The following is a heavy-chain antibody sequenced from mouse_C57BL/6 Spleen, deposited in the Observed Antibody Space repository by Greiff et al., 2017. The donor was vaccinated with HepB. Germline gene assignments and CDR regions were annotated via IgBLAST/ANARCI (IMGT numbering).Heavy chain of an antibody. CDR3: ARSYPSIYDGPLVYFDY. CDR1: GFSLTSYA. Sequence: QVQLQQSGPGLVAPSQSLSITCTVSGFSLTSYAISWVRQPPAKSLEWLGVIWTGGGTNYNSALKSRLSISKDNSKSQVFLKMNSLQTDDTARYYCARSYPSIYDGPLVYFDYWGQGTTLTVSS. CDR2: IWTGGGT. V-gene: IGHV2-9-1*01. J-gene: IGHJ2*01. D-gene: IGHD2-3*01.